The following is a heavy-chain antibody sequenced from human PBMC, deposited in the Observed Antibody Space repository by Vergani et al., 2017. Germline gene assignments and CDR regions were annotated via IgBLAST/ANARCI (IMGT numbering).Heavy chain of an antibody. D-gene: IGHD2-2*01. CDR3: ARVLRVVVPAAMRSYYYYMDV. V-gene: IGHV4-34*01. Sequence: QVQLQQWGAGLLKPSETLSLTCAVYGGSFSGYYWSWIRQPPGKGLEWIGEINHSGNTNYNPSLKSRVTISVDTSKNQFSLKRSSVTAADTAVYYCARVLRVVVPAAMRSYYYYMDVWGKGTTVTVSS. CDR2: INHSGNT. J-gene: IGHJ6*03. CDR1: GGSFSGYY.